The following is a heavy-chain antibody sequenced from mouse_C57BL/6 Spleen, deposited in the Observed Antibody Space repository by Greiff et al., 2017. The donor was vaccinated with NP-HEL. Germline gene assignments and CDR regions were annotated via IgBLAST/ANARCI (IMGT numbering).Heavy chain of an antibody. Sequence: VQLQQSGPELVKPGASVKISCKASGYTFTDYYMNWVKQSHGKSLEWIGDINPNNGGTSYNQKFKGKATLTVDKSSSTAYMELRSLTSEDSAVYYCARDYYEGYWGQGTTLTVSS. D-gene: IGHD1-1*01. CDR1: GYTFTDYY. J-gene: IGHJ2*01. V-gene: IGHV1-26*01. CDR3: ARDYYEGY. CDR2: INPNNGGT.